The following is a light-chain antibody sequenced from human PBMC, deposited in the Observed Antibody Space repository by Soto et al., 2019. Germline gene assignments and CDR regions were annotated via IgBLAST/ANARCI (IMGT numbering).Light chain of an antibody. CDR2: EVS. CDR1: SSDVGGHNY. J-gene: IGLJ1*01. CDR3: SSYTTSNTPLYV. Sequence: QSALTQPASVSGSPGQSITISCTASSSDVGGHNYVSWYQQHPGKAPKLMIYEVSTRPSGVANRFSGSKSGNTASLTISGLQAEDEADYYCSSYTTSNTPLYVFGTGTKVTVL. V-gene: IGLV2-14*01.